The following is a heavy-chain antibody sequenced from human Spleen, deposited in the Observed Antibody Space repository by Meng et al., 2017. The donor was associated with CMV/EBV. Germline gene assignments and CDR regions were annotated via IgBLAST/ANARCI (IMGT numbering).Heavy chain of an antibody. J-gene: IGHJ4*02. Sequence: VTRQYPGPRRASRSQPLSLTGPASGVSSSSCEYYWSWIPQPQCKCLEWIGYIYYSGSTYYNPSLKSRVTISVDTSKNQFSLKLSPVTAADTAVYYCARDATYSSSGQYYFDYWGQGTLVTVSS. CDR1: GVSSSSCEYY. CDR2: IYYSGST. CDR3: ARDATYSSSGQYYFDY. D-gene: IGHD6-13*01. V-gene: IGHV4-30-4*08.